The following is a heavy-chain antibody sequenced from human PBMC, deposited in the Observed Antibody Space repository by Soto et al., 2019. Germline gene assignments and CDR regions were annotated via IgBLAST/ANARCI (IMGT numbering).Heavy chain of an antibody. J-gene: IGHJ4*02. CDR2: INPNSGGT. Sequence: GASVKVSCKASGYTFTGYYMHWVRQAPGQGLEWMGWINPNSGGTNYAQKFQGWVTMTRDTSISTAYMELSRLRSDDMAVYYCARDSCSSTSCYFDYWGQGTLVTVSS. CDR1: GYTFTGYY. CDR3: ARDSCSSTSCYFDY. V-gene: IGHV1-2*04. D-gene: IGHD2-2*01.